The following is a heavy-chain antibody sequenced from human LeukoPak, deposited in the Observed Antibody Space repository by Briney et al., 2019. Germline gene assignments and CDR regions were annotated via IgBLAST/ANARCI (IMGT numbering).Heavy chain of an antibody. CDR3: ARRWWDGGNY. Sequence: PSETLSLTCTVSGGSISSSSYYWGWIRQPPGKGLEWIGSIYYSGSTYYNPSLKSRVTISVDTSKNQFSLKLSSVTAADTAVYYCARRWWDGGNYWGQGTLVTVSS. CDR1: GGSISSSSYY. J-gene: IGHJ4*02. D-gene: IGHD1-26*01. CDR2: IYYSGST. V-gene: IGHV4-39*01.